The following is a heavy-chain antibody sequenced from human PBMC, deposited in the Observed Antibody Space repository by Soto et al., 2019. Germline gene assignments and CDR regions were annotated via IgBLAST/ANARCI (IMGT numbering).Heavy chain of an antibody. J-gene: IGHJ4*02. CDR2: ISAHNGNT. CDR3: ARGRDGAY. CDR1: GYAFTTYG. Sequence: QVHLVQSGAEVKKPGASVKVSCKGSGYAFTTYGITWVRQAPGQGLEWMGWISAHNGNTNYAPKLQGRVTVTRDTSTSTAYMELRSLRSDEPAVYYWARGRDGAYWGQAARVTVSS. V-gene: IGHV1-18*01. D-gene: IGHD3-10*01.